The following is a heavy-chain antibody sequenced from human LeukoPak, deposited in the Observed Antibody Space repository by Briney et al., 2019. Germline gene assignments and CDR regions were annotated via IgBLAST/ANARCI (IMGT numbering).Heavy chain of an antibody. CDR3: ARDIGVGSSWSQCPQFDY. J-gene: IGHJ4*02. V-gene: IGHV3-23*01. CDR1: GFTFSSYA. D-gene: IGHD6-13*01. Sequence: GGSLRLSCAASGFTFSSYAMSWVRQAPGKGLEWVSAISGSGGSTYYADSVKGRFTISRDNSKNTLYLQMNSLRAEDTAVYYCARDIGVGSSWSQCPQFDYWGQGTLVTVSS. CDR2: ISGSGGST.